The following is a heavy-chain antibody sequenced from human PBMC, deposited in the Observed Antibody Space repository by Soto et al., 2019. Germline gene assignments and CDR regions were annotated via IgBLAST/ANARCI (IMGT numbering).Heavy chain of an antibody. D-gene: IGHD6-25*01. CDR2: IYYSGTT. J-gene: IGHJ5*02. CDR1: GGSISSYY. V-gene: IGHV4-59*01. CDR3: ERRGASSKRLDP. Sequence: SETLSLTCTVSGGSISSYYWSWIRQPPGKGLEWIGYIYYSGTTNYNPSLKSRVTISVDTSKNQFSLQLTSVTAADTAIYYCERRGASSKRLDPWGQRSLVTVSS.